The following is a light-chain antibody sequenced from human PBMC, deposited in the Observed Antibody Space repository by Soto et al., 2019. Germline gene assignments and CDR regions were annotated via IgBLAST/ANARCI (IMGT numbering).Light chain of an antibody. CDR1: QSVSSN. CDR2: GAS. J-gene: IGKJ2*01. CDR3: QHYNNWPPYT. V-gene: IGKV3-15*01. Sequence: EVVMTKSPATLSVSPGERATLSCRASQSVSSNLVWYQQKPGQAPRLLIYGASTRTTGIPARFSGSGSGTGFTLAVSSLQAGDFSVYYCQHYNNWPPYTFGQGTKLEIK.